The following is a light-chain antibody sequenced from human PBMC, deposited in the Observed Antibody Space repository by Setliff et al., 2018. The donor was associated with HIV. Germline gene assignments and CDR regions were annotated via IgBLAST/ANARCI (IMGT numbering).Light chain of an antibody. V-gene: IGLV3-21*03. Sequence: LTQPPSVSVAPGKTARITCGGNNIGSKSVHWYQQKPGQAPVLVVYDDNNRPSGIPERFSGSNSGNTATLTISRVEAGDEADYYCQVWDSSSDHHVFGTGTKVTVL. CDR1: NIGSKS. J-gene: IGLJ1*01. CDR2: DDN. CDR3: QVWDSSSDHHV.